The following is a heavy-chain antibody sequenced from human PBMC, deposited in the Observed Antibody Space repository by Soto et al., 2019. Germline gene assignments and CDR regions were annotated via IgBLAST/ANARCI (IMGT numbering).Heavy chain of an antibody. CDR3: ARDSMYRGAAAGKAYYYGMDV. D-gene: IGHD6-13*01. J-gene: IGHJ6*02. CDR1: GDSVSSNSAA. CDR2: TYYRSKWYN. Sequence: KQSQTLSLTCAISGDSVSSNSAAWNWIRQSPSRGLEWLGRTYYRSKWYNDYAVSVKSRITINPDTSKNQFSLQLNSVTPEDTAVYYCARDSMYRGAAAGKAYYYGMDVWGQGTTVTVSS. V-gene: IGHV6-1*01.